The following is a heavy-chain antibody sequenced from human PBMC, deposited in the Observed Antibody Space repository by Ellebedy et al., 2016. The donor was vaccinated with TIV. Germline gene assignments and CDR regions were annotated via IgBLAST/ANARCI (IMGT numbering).Heavy chain of an antibody. J-gene: IGHJ4*02. D-gene: IGHD2/OR15-2a*01. CDR1: GFAFSSYG. CDR2: IAYDGSNK. V-gene: IGHV3-30*18. CDR3: AKGDNTWEYYFDF. Sequence: GGSLRLSXAASGFAFSSYGMDWVRQAPGKGLEWVAVIAYDGSNKYYADSVKGRFTISRDNSRRTIYLQMDSLRADDTAVYYCAKGDNTWEYYFDFWGQGTLVTVSS.